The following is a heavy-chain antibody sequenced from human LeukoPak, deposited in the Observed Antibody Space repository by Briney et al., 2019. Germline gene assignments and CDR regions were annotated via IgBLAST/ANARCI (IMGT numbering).Heavy chain of an antibody. V-gene: IGHV1-2*02. CDR2: INPNSGGT. J-gene: IGHJ4*02. CDR1: GYTFTGYY. D-gene: IGHD3-10*01. CDR3: ARGYYYGSGSPYFEY. Sequence: ASVKVSCKASGYTFTGYYMHWVRQAPGQGLEWMGWINPNSGGTNYAQKFQGRVTMTRDTSISTAYMELSRLRSDDTAVYYCARGYYYGSGSPYFEYWGQGTLVTVSS.